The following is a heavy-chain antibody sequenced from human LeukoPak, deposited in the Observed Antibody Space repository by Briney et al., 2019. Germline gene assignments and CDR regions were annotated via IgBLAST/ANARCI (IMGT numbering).Heavy chain of an antibody. CDR2: IKQDGSEK. CDR3: ARPLGYCSSTSCYQYFQH. CDR1: GFTFSSYW. J-gene: IGHJ1*01. Sequence: PGGSPRLSCAASGFTFSSYWMSWVRQAPGKGLEWVANIKQDGSEKYYVDSVKGRFTISRDNAKNSLYLQMNSLRAEDTAVYYCARPLGYCSSTSCYQYFQHWGQGTLVTVSS. D-gene: IGHD2-2*01. V-gene: IGHV3-7*01.